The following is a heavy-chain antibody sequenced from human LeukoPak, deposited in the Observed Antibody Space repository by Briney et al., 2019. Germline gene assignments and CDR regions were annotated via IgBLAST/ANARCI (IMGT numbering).Heavy chain of an antibody. D-gene: IGHD3-10*01. J-gene: IGHJ5*02. CDR1: GVSISTYY. Sequence: SETLSLTCSVSGVSISTYYWSWIRQPPGKGLEWMGYIHYTGSTNYNPSLKSRVTISVDTSKRQLSLVLRSVTAADTAVYYCARDIYGSGHGWFDVWGQGTLVTVSS. V-gene: IGHV4-59*01. CDR3: ARDIYGSGHGWFDV. CDR2: IHYTGST.